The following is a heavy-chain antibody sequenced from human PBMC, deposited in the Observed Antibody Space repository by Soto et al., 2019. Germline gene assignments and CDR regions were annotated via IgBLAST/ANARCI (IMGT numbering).Heavy chain of an antibody. CDR2: IFSNDEK. CDR1: GFSLSNTRLG. V-gene: IGHV2-26*04. D-gene: IGHD2-21*02. CDR3: VYIKDCSSTDCYLASFDP. Sequence: QVTLKESGPVVVKHTETLTLTCTVSGFSLSNTRLGVSWIRQPPGKDLEWLAHIFSNDEKSYSTYLKNRLTISKDTSRSQVVLTMTNVDPVDSATYYCVYIKDCSSTDCYLASFDPWGKGTLVSVSS. J-gene: IGHJ5*02.